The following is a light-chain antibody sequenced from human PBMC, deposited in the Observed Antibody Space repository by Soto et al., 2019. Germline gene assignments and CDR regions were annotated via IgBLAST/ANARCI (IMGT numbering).Light chain of an antibody. J-gene: IGKJ1*01. CDR3: QQYGSSPRT. CDR2: GAS. Sequence: EIVLSQSPGTLSLSQGERTPLSCWASQTVSTNYLAWYQQKPGQAPRLLIYGASKRATGIPDRFSGSGSGTDFTLTISRLEPEDFAVYCCQQYGSSPRTFGQGTKVDIK. CDR1: QTVSTNY. V-gene: IGKV3-20*01.